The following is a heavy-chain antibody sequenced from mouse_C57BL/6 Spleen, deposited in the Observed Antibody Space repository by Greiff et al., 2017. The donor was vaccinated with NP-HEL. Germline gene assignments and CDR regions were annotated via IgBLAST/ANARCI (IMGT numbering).Heavy chain of an antibody. CDR3: AREEGSAYYDYDLFAY. J-gene: IGHJ3*01. V-gene: IGHV1-81*01. Sequence: QVQLQQSGAELARPGASVKLSCKASGYTFTSYGISWVKQRTGQGLEWIGEIYPRSGNTYYNEKFKGKAKLTADKSSSTAYMELRSLTSEDSAVYFCAREEGSAYYDYDLFAYWGQGTLVTVSA. D-gene: IGHD2-4*01. CDR1: GYTFTSYG. CDR2: IYPRSGNT.